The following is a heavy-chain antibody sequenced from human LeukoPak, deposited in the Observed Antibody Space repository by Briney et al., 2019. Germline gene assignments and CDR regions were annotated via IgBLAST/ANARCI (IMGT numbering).Heavy chain of an antibody. CDR1: GYRFTSYW. CDR3: TRGGTDCSSTACRPHF. V-gene: IGHV5-51*01. J-gene: IGHJ4*02. CDR2: IYPGDSEI. Sequence: GESLKISCKASGYRFTSYWIAWVRQMPGKGLEWMGIIYPGDSEIRYNPSLQGQVTISADKSTNTAYLQWSSLKASDSAIYYCTRGGTDCSSTACRPHFWVQGTLVTVSS. D-gene: IGHD2-2*01.